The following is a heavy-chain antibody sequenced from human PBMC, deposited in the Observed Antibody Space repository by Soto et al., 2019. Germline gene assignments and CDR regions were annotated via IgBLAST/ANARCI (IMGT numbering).Heavy chain of an antibody. V-gene: IGHV4-30-4*01. Sequence: QVQLQESGPGLVKPSQTLSLTCTVSGGSISSGDYYWSWIRQPPGKGLEWIGYIYYSGSTYHNPSLKSRVTISVDTSKNQFSLKLSSVTAADTAVYYCARDGIAVANERGMDVWGQGTTVTVSS. D-gene: IGHD6-19*01. J-gene: IGHJ6*02. CDR3: ARDGIAVANERGMDV. CDR2: IYYSGST. CDR1: GGSISSGDYY.